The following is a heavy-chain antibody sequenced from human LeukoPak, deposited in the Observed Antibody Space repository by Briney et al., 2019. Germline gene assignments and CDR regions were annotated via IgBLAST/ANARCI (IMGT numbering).Heavy chain of an antibody. CDR3: ARDSRMTTVVTSDAFDI. J-gene: IGHJ3*02. Sequence: SETLSLTCTVSGGSISSYYWSWIRQPPVKGLEWIGYIYHSGSTNYNPSLKSRVTISVDTSKNQFSLKLSSVTAADTAVYYCARDSRMTTVVTSDAFDIWGQGTMVTVSS. CDR1: GGSISSYY. CDR2: IYHSGST. V-gene: IGHV4-59*01. D-gene: IGHD4-17*01.